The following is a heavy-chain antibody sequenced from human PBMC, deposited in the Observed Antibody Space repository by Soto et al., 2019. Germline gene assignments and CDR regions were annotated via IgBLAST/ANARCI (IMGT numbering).Heavy chain of an antibody. CDR3: ARSGGERNAFDI. Sequence: GGSLRLSCAASGFTFSSYWMHWVRQAPGKGLVWVSRINSDGSSTSYADSVKGRFTISRDNAKNTLYLQMNSLRAEDTAVYYCARSGGERNAFDIWGQGTMVTVSS. D-gene: IGHD3-10*01. CDR1: GFTFSSYW. V-gene: IGHV3-74*01. CDR2: INSDGSST. J-gene: IGHJ3*02.